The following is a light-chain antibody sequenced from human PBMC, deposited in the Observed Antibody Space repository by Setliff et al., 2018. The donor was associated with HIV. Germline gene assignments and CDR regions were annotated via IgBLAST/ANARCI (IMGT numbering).Light chain of an antibody. J-gene: IGLJ1*01. Sequence: QSALAQPASVSGSPGQSITISCTGTSSDIGGYSYVSWYQQHPGKAPKLIIYEVSNRPSGVSNRFSGSKSGNTASLTISGLQAEDEADYYCSSYAITNTLPFGSGTKGTVL. V-gene: IGLV2-14*01. CDR2: EVS. CDR3: SSYAITNTLP. CDR1: SSDIGGYSY.